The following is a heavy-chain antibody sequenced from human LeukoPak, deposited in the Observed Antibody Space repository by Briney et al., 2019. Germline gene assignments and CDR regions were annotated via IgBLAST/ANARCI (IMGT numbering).Heavy chain of an antibody. CDR1: GGSISSGSYY. V-gene: IGHV4-61*02. CDR3: ASQLGAFDI. CDR2: IFTRGST. Sequence: SETLSLTCTVSGGSISSGSYYWTWIRQPAGKGPEWIGRIFTRGSTNYNPSLKSRVTISLDTSKNQFTLKLSSVTAADTAVYYCASQLGAFDIWGQGTMVTVSS. D-gene: IGHD2-2*01. J-gene: IGHJ3*02.